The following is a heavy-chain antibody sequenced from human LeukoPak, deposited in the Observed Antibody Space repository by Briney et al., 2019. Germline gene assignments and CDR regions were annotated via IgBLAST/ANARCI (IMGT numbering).Heavy chain of an antibody. V-gene: IGHV3-21*01. CDR3: ARRLVIITRGAFDI. CDR2: ISSSSSYI. Sequence: GGSLRLSCAASGFTFSSYEMNWVRQAPGKGLEWVSSISSSSSYIYYADSVKGRFTISRDNAKNSLYLQMNSLRAEDTAVYYCARRLVIITRGAFDIWGQGTMVTVSS. J-gene: IGHJ3*02. CDR1: GFTFSSYE. D-gene: IGHD3-9*01.